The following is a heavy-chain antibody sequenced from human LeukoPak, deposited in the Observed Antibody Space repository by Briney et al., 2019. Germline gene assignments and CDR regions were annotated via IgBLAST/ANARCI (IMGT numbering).Heavy chain of an antibody. CDR1: GFTFSSYT. D-gene: IGHD2-2*01. Sequence: TGGSLRLSCAASGFTFSSYTMNWVRQPPGKGLEWVSNIGTSSTTIYYADSVKGRFTISRDNAKNSLYLQMNSLRAEDTAVYYCAGLYKDSTKGTIDYWGQGTLVTVSS. CDR2: IGTSSTTI. J-gene: IGHJ4*02. CDR3: AGLYKDSTKGTIDY. V-gene: IGHV3-48*04.